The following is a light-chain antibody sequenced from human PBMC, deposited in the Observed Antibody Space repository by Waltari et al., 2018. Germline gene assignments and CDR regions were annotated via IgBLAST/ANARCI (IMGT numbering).Light chain of an antibody. CDR1: SSNIGVNV. V-gene: IGLV1-44*01. Sequence: QSVLAQPPSVSGPPGKRVTIFCSGGSSNIGVNVVNWYQHLPGTSPRLLIFTNDQRPSGVPDRFSGSKSGTSASLAISGLQSEDEGHYYCAVWDDNLSGVVFGAGTQVTVL. J-gene: IGLJ1*01. CDR2: TND. CDR3: AVWDDNLSGVV.